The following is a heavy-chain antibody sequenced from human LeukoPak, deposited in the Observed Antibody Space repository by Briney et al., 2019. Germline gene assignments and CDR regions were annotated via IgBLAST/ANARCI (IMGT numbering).Heavy chain of an antibody. CDR1: GGSISSDSYY. CDR2: IYTSGST. V-gene: IGHV4-61*02. Sequence: SETLSLTCTVSGGSISSDSYYWSWIREPAGKRLEWIGRIYTSGSTNYNPSLKSRVTISVDTSKNQFSLKVTSVTAADTAVYYCARDRYYYDSSGYYQLDYWGQGTLVTVSS. CDR3: ARDRYYYDSSGYYQLDY. J-gene: IGHJ4*02. D-gene: IGHD3-22*01.